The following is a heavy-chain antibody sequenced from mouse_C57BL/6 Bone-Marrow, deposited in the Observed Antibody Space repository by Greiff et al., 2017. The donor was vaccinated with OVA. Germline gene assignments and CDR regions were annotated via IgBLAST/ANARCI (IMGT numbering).Heavy chain of an antibody. D-gene: IGHD2-4*01. CDR3: AREGYYDYDGAGDYAMDY. CDR2: IDPSDSYT. Sequence: QVQLKQPGAELVMPGASVKLSCKASGYTFTSYWMHWVKQRPGQGLEWIGEIDPSDSYTNYNQKFKGKSTLTVDKSSSTAYMQLSSLTSEDSAVYYCAREGYYDYDGAGDYAMDYWGQGTSVTVSS. J-gene: IGHJ4*01. V-gene: IGHV1-69*01. CDR1: GYTFTSYW.